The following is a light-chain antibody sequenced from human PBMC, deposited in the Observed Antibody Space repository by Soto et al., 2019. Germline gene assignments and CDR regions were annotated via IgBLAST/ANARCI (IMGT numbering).Light chain of an antibody. CDR3: SSYTSSSPDV. Sequence: QSALTQPASVSGSPGQSITISCTGTSSDVGGYNYVSWYQQHPGKAPKLMIYEVSNRPSGVSNRFSGSKSGNTASLTISGLQAEDEAYYYCSSYTSSSPDVFGTGTKLTVL. V-gene: IGLV2-14*01. CDR1: SSDVGGYNY. CDR2: EVS. J-gene: IGLJ1*01.